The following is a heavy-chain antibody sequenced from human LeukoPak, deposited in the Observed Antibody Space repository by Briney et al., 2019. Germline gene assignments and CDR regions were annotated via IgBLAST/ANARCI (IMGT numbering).Heavy chain of an antibody. CDR1: GFSLSVEEMS. CDR2: IDWDDGK. V-gene: IGHV2-70*11. CDR3: ARIRSAAATGD. Sequence: SGPTLVNPTQTLTLTCTFSGFSLSVEEMSVTWIRQPPGKGLEWLARIDWDDGKYYNTSLRTRLTISRDTSSNQVVLKMTNMDPVDTGTYYCARIRSAAATGDWGPGTLVTVPS. D-gene: IGHD6-13*01. J-gene: IGHJ4*02.